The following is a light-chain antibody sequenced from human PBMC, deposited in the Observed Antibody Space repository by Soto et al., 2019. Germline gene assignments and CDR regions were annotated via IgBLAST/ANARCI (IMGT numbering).Light chain of an antibody. CDR1: SRDIGAYNY. Sequence: QSVLTKPASVSGSPGQSITISSTGTSRDIGAYNYVSWYQQHPGKAPKLIIYDVTKRPAGISSRFSASRSGNTASLTISVLQAEDEADYYCCSYKSSSTLYVFGTGTKVTVL. CDR2: DVT. V-gene: IGLV2-14*03. CDR3: CSYKSSSTLYV. J-gene: IGLJ1*01.